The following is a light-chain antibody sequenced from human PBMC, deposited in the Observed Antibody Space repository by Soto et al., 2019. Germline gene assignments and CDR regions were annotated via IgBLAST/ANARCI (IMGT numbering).Light chain of an antibody. V-gene: IGKV3-15*01. CDR3: QQYGSSPRA. J-gene: IGKJ1*01. CDR1: QSVSSN. Sequence: EIVMTQSPCTMSVSPGERVIFSCRASQSVSSNLAWYQQKRGQTPRLLIYGASTRATGIPDRFSGSGSGTEFTLTISILQSEDFADYYCQQYGSSPRALGKGTKVDIK. CDR2: GAS.